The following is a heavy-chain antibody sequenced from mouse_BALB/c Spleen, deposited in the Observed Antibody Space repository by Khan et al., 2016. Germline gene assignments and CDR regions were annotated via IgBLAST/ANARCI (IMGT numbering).Heavy chain of an antibody. CDR1: GYTFTDYY. D-gene: IGHD1-1*01. CDR3: AKGGRSDYYAMDY. CDR2: IYPGSGNT. J-gene: IGHJ4*01. V-gene: IGHV1-77*01. Sequence: QVQLKQSGAELARPGASVKLSCKASGYTFTDYYINWVKQRTGQGLEWIGEIYPGSGNTYYNEKFKGKAILTADKSSSIAYMQLSSLTSEDSAVYFRAKGGRSDYYAMDYWGQGTSVTVSS.